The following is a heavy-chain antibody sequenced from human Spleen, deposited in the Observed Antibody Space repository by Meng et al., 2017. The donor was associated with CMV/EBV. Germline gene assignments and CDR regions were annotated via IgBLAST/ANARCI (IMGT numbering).Heavy chain of an antibody. CDR2: VYPADSDT. J-gene: IGHJ3*02. V-gene: IGHV5-51*01. D-gene: IGHD6-19*01. CDR3: ARTYSSGRDALDI. Sequence: KVSCKGSGYSCSSYWIGWVRQMPGKGREWMGIVYPADSDTRYSTSSQGQVTISADKSTKNPYLQRSSLQASDTAMYYCARTYSSGRDALDIWGHGTMVTVSS. CDR1: GYSCSSYW.